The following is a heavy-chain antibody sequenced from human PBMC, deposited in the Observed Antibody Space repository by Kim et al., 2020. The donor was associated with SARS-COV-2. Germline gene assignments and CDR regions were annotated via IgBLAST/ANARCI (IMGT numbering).Heavy chain of an antibody. CDR1: GGSISGSSYY. J-gene: IGHJ6*02. CDR3: ARTPSYKRYRLWFGDPDV. V-gene: IGHV4-39*01. D-gene: IGHD3-10*01. Sequence: SETLSLTCTVSGGSISGSSYYWGWIRQPPGKGLEWIGSIYYSGSTYYNPSLKSRVTISVDTSKNQFSLKLSSVTAADTAVYYCARTPSYKRYRLWFGDPDVWGQGTTVTVSS. CDR2: IYYSGST.